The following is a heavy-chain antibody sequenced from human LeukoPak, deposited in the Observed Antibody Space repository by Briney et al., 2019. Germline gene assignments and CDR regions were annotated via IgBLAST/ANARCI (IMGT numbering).Heavy chain of an antibody. CDR1: GFTFDDYA. J-gene: IGHJ4*02. V-gene: IGHV3-9*01. CDR2: ISWNSGSI. D-gene: IGHD3-22*01. CDR3: AKVYYYDSSGYFAFDY. Sequence: PGGSLRLSCAASGFTFDDYAMHWVRQAPGKGLEWVSGISWNSGSIGYADSVKGRLTISRDNAKNSLYLQMNSLRAEDTALYYCAKVYYYDSSGYFAFDYWGQGTLVTVSS.